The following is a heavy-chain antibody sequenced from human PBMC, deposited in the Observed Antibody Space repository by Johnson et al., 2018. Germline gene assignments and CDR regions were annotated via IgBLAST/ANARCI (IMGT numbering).Heavy chain of an antibody. V-gene: IGHV3-7*01. J-gene: IGHJ3*02. D-gene: IGHD3-9*01. CDR2: IKQDGSEK. CDR3: AKDPTWITTFGHLITATADAVDI. CDR1: GFTFSSYW. Sequence: EVQLVESGGGLVQPGGSLRLSCAASGFTFSSYWMSWVHQAPGKGLEWVANIKQDGSEKYYVDSVKGRFTISRDNTKNTLYLQMNSLRAEDTAVYYCAKDPTWITTFGHLITATADAVDIWGQGTMVTVSS.